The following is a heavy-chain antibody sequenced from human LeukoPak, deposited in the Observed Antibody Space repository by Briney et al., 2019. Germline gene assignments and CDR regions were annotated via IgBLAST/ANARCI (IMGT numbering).Heavy chain of an antibody. CDR1: GGSMSSGSYY. J-gene: IGHJ5*02. CDR3: ARGGYYGSGNDFRFDP. Sequence: SETLSLTCSVSGGSMSSGSYYWSWIRQPAGKGLEWIGRSYTSGSTNYNPSLKSRVTMSVDTSKNQFSLKLSSVTAADTAVYYCARGGYYGSGNDFRFDPWGQGTLVTVSS. CDR2: SYTSGST. D-gene: IGHD3-10*01. V-gene: IGHV4-61*02.